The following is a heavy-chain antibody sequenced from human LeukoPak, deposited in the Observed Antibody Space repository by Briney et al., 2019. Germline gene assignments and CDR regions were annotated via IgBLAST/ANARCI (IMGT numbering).Heavy chain of an antibody. CDR1: GFTVSSNY. CDR3: AREEHYRRYFAL. CDR2: SYSGGSS. Sequence: GGSLRLSCAASGFTVSSNYMSWVRQAPGKGLEWVSVSYSGGSSYYADSVKDRFTISRDNSKNTLYLQMNSLRAEDTAVYFCAREEHYRRYFALWGRGTLVTVSS. J-gene: IGHJ2*01. D-gene: IGHD3-16*02. V-gene: IGHV3-53*01.